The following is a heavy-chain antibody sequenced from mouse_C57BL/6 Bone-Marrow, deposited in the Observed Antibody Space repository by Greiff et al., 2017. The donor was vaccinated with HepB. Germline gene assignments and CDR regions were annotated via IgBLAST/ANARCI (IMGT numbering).Heavy chain of an antibody. CDR3: ARDGNGGYYFDY. J-gene: IGHJ2*01. V-gene: IGHV1-81*01. CDR1: GYTFTSYG. D-gene: IGHD2-1*01. CDR2: IYPRSGNT. Sequence: VQLQQSGAELARPGASVKLSCKASGYTFTSYGISWVKQRTGQGLEWIGEIYPRSGNTYYNEKFKGKATLTADKSSSTAYMELRSLTSEDSAVYFCARDGNGGYYFDYWGQGTTLTVSS.